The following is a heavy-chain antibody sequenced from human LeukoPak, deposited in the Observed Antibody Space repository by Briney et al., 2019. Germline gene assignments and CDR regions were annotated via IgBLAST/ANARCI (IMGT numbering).Heavy chain of an antibody. Sequence: SGGSLRLSCAASGFTFSSYAMSWVRQAPGKGLEWVSAISGSGGSTYYADSVKGRFTISRDNSKNTLYLQMNSLRAEDTAVYYCAKDNDYYGSGSYYTYFDYWGQGTLVTVSS. CDR3: AKDNDYYGSGSYYTYFDY. J-gene: IGHJ4*02. CDR1: GFTFSSYA. V-gene: IGHV3-23*01. D-gene: IGHD3-10*01. CDR2: ISGSGGST.